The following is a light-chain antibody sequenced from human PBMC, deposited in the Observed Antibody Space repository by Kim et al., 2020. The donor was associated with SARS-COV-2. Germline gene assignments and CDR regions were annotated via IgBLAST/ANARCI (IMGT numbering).Light chain of an antibody. CDR3: QQRSNWPPYT. J-gene: IGKJ2*01. V-gene: IGKV3-11*01. CDR1: QSVSSY. Sequence: LSPGERSTLSCRASQSVSSYLAWYQQKPGQAPRLLIYDASNRATGIPARFSGSGSGTDFTLTISSLEPEDFAVYYCQQRSNWPPYTFGQGTKLEI. CDR2: DAS.